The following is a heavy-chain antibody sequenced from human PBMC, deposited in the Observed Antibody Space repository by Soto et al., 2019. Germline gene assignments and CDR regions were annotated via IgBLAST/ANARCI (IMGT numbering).Heavy chain of an antibody. D-gene: IGHD3-3*02. V-gene: IGHV4-39*01. CDR1: GDSISSSNSH. J-gene: IGHJ3*02. Sequence: QLQLEESGPGLVKPSETLSLTCTVSGDSISSSNSHWGWTRQPPGKGLEYIGSVYYGGAIFYSGNIYYSPYLKSRVTISVDTSKNQFSLRLSSVTAADTGVYYCVRYDRINMKPYSPEGFHIWGQGTMVTVSS. CDR3: VRYDRINMKPYSPEGFHI. CDR2: IFYSGNI.